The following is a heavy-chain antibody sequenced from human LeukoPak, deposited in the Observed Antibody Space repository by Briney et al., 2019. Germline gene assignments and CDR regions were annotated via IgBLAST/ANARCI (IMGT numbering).Heavy chain of an antibody. D-gene: IGHD3-3*01. Sequence: GGSLRLSCAASGFSFANSVISWIRQAPGKGPEWVSAISGSGDRTDYADSVRGRFTISRDNSKSTLYLQMNSLRVEDTAVYYCARDGGRFSNYYYYGMDVWGQGTTVTVSS. V-gene: IGHV3-23*01. CDR1: GFSFANSV. J-gene: IGHJ6*02. CDR3: ARDGGRFSNYYYYGMDV. CDR2: ISGSGDRT.